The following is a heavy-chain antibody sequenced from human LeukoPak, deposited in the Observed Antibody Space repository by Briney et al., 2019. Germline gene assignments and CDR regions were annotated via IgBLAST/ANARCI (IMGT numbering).Heavy chain of an antibody. J-gene: IGHJ4*02. CDR1: CGSISSSSYY. CDR2: IYYSGST. CDR3: GRRGTVTIERFDY. Sequence: KPSETLSLTCTVSCGSISSSSYYWGWIRQPPGKGLEWIGSIYYSGSTYYNPSLKSRVTISVDTSKNQFSLKLSSVTAADTAVYYCGRRGTVTIERFDYWGQGALVTVSS. V-gene: IGHV4-39*01. D-gene: IGHD1-14*01.